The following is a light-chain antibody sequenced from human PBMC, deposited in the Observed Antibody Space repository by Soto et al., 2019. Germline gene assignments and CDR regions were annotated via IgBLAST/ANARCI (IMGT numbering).Light chain of an antibody. CDR2: DST. Sequence: QSVLTQPPSVSGAPGQRVTISCTGSSSNIGANYDVHWYQQLPGTAPKLLISDSTDRPSGVPDRFSGSKSGTSASLAITGLQSEDEADYYCRSFNSILTAWVFGGGTKLTVL. CDR3: RSFNSILTAWV. V-gene: IGLV1-40*01. CDR1: SSNIGANYD. J-gene: IGLJ3*02.